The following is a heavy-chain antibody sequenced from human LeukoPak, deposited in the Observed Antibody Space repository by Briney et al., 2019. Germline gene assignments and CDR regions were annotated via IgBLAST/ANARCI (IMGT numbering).Heavy chain of an antibody. D-gene: IGHD1-26*01. J-gene: IGHJ4*02. CDR3: AREGGSYYFDY. V-gene: IGHV1-18*01. CDR1: NYTFTSYG. Sequence: GASVKVSCKASNYTFTSYGISWVRQAPGQGLEWMAWINAYNGDTNYAQKLQGRVTLTTDTSTSTAYMELSSLRSEDTAVYYCAREGGSYYFDYWGQGTLVTVSS. CDR2: INAYNGDT.